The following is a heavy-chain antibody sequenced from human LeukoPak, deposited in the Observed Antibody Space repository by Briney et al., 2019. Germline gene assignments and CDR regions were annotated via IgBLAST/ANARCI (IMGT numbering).Heavy chain of an antibody. J-gene: IGHJ4*02. Sequence: SETLSLTCTVSGGSISSSSYYWGWIRQPPGKGLEWIGSIYYSGSTYYNPPLKSRVTISVDTSKNQFSLKLSSVTAADTAVYYSARRERRGYSGYDWWGQGTLVTVSS. CDR2: IYYSGST. CDR3: ARRERRGYSGYDW. V-gene: IGHV4-39*01. CDR1: GGSISSSSYY. D-gene: IGHD5-12*01.